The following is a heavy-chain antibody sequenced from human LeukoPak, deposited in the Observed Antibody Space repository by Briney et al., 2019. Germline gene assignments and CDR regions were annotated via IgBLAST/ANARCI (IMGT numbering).Heavy chain of an antibody. CDR3: ARGRITMVRGKHYYYYYYMDV. CDR1: GFTFGDYA. D-gene: IGHD3-10*01. CDR2: IRSKAYGGTT. V-gene: IGHV3-49*04. J-gene: IGHJ6*03. Sequence: GGSLRLSCTASGFTFGDYAMSWVRQAPGKGLEWVGFIRSKAYGGTTEYAASVKGRFTISRDDSKSIAYLQMNSLRAEDTAVYYCARGRITMVRGKHYYYYYYMDVWGKGTTVTVSS.